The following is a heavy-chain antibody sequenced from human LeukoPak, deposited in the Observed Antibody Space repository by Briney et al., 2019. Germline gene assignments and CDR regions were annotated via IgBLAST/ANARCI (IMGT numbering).Heavy chain of an antibody. CDR1: GFTFSSNY. J-gene: IGHJ4*02. CDR2: IYSGGST. D-gene: IGHD1-26*01. V-gene: IGHV3-53*01. Sequence: GGSLRLSCAASGFTFSSNYRSWFRQAPGKGLEWVSVIYSGGSTYYADSVKGRFSISRDNSKNTLYLQMNSLRAEDTAVYYCARDFSGSYDYWGQGTLVTVSS. CDR3: ARDFSGSYDY.